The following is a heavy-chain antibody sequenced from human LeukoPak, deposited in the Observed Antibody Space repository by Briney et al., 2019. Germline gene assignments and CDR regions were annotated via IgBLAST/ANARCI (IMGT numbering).Heavy chain of an antibody. J-gene: IGHJ4*02. D-gene: IGHD3-10*01. Sequence: PGGSLRLSCSASGFTFSSYAMHWVRQAPGKGLEYVSAISSNGGSTYYADSVKGRFTISRDNSKNTLYLQMSSLRAEDTAVYCCVRLYYYGSGSYDYWGQGTLVTVSS. CDR2: ISSNGGST. V-gene: IGHV3-64D*06. CDR3: VRLYYYGSGSYDY. CDR1: GFTFSSYA.